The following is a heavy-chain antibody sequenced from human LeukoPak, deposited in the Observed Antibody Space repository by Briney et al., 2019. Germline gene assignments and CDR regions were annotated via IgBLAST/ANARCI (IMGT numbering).Heavy chain of an antibody. CDR1: GFTFSSYA. CDR2: ISETGGTT. J-gene: IGHJ4*02. Sequence: GGSLRLSCAGSGFTFSSYAMSWVRQAPGKGLEWVSAISETGGTTYDADSVKGRFTISRDNSKSTLYLQMNSLRAEDTAVYYCAKDTSIGRYCTNDVCSPFDYWGQGTLVTVSS. V-gene: IGHV3-23*01. D-gene: IGHD2-8*01. CDR3: AKDTSIGRYCTNDVCSPFDY.